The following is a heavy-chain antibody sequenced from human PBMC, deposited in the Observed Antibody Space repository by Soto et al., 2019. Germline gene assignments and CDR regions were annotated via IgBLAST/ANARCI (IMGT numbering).Heavy chain of an antibody. J-gene: IGHJ4*02. Sequence: QVQLVESGGGVVQPGRSLRLSCAASGFTFSNFGMHWVRQAPGKGLEWVATISSGGRDKYFSNSVKDRFTISRDNSKNTLVLQMNSLRVEDTAVYYCAKGSEVARQELDYWGQGTLVTVSS. CDR1: GFTFSNFG. CDR2: ISSGGRDK. V-gene: IGHV3-30*18. CDR3: AKGSEVARQELDY. D-gene: IGHD2-15*01.